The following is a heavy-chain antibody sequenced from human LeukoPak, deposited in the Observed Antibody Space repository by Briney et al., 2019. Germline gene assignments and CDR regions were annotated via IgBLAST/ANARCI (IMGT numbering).Heavy chain of an antibody. J-gene: IGHJ4*02. CDR1: GGPIISTNYY. V-gene: IGHV4-39*07. D-gene: IGHD4-23*01. CDR3: ASRYGGTPFDY. Sequence: SETLSLTCAVSGGPIISTNYYWGWIRQPPGKGLEWIGSIYYSGSTYYNPSLKSRVTISVDTSKNQFSLKLSSVTAADTAVYYCASRYGGTPFDYWGQGTLVTVSS. CDR2: IYYSGST.